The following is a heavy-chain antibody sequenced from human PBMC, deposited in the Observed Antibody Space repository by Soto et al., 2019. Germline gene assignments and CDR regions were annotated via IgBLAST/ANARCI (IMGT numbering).Heavy chain of an antibody. V-gene: IGHV1-2*02. CDR3: ARDPMGRGVPHSYGMDV. CDR1: GYTFSDFY. CDR2: VNPKSGGT. J-gene: IGHJ6*02. D-gene: IGHD2-8*01. Sequence: QVQLEQSGPEVKRPGASVTVSCKASGYTFSDFYIHWVRQAPGQGLEWMGWVNPKSGGTFYAERVQGRVTMTRDTSMNSAYMVLSRLRYDDTAVYYCARDPMGRGVPHSYGMDVLGQETTVTVSS.